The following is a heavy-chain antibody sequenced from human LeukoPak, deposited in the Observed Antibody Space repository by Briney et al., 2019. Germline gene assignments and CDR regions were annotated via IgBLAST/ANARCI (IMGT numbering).Heavy chain of an antibody. D-gene: IGHD5-12*01. Sequence: ASVTVSCKTSGYSFTDHYMHWVRKAPGQGLECLGWINPDSGATVYAQRFQGRITMTRDTSSRTVYMELSRLRSDDTAIYYCARVLGTRGFVYWGQGTLVTVSS. CDR1: GYSFTDHY. CDR2: INPDSGAT. V-gene: IGHV1-2*02. J-gene: IGHJ4*02. CDR3: ARVLGTRGFVY.